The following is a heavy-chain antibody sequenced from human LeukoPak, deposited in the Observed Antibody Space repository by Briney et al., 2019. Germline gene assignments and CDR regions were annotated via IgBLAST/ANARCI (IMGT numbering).Heavy chain of an antibody. Sequence: ASVKVSCKASGYTFTSYGISWVRQAPGQGLEWMGWISAYNGNTNYAQKLQGRVTMTTDTSTSTAYMELSSLRSEDTAVYYCAGGEHYYDSSGGDRAFDIWGQGTMVTVSS. V-gene: IGHV1-18*01. CDR2: ISAYNGNT. J-gene: IGHJ3*02. D-gene: IGHD3-22*01. CDR3: AGGEHYYDSSGGDRAFDI. CDR1: GYTFTSYG.